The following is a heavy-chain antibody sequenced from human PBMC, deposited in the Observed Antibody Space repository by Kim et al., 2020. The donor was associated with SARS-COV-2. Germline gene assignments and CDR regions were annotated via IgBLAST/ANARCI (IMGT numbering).Heavy chain of an antibody. D-gene: IGHD6-19*01. J-gene: IGHJ5*02. V-gene: IGHV4-39*01. CDR1: GGSISSSSYY. CDR3: ARFIPKWLGGVQNWFDP. CDR2: IYYSGST. Sequence: SETLSLTCTVSGGSISSSSYYWGWIRQPPGKGLEWIGSIYYSGSTYYNPSLKSRVTISVDTSKNQFSLKLSSVTAADTAVYYCARFIPKWLGGVQNWFDP.